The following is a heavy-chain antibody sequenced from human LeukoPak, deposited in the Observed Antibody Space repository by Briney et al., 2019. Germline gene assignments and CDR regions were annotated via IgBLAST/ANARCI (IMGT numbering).Heavy chain of an antibody. J-gene: IGHJ6*02. D-gene: IGHD2-15*01. V-gene: IGHV3-21*01. Sequence: GGSLRLSCAASGFTFSSYSMNWVRQAPGKGLEWVSSISSSSSYIYYADSVKGRFTISRDNAKNSLYLQMNSLRAEDTAVYYCARDDCSGGSCYSYYYYGMDDWGQGTTVTVSS. CDR2: ISSSSSYI. CDR3: ARDDCSGGSCYSYYYYGMDD. CDR1: GFTFSSYS.